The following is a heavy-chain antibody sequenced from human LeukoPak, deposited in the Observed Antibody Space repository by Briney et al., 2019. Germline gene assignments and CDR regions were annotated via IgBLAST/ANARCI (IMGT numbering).Heavy chain of an antibody. D-gene: IGHD6-19*01. CDR2: INWNGGST. J-gene: IGHJ5*02. V-gene: IGHV3-9*03. CDR1: GFTFDDYA. CDR3: AKGGIAVAGTWFDP. Sequence: GGSLRLSCAASGFTFDDYAMHWVRQAPGKGLEWVSGINWNGGSTGYADSVKGRFTISRDNARNSLYLQMNSLRAEDMALYYCAKGGIAVAGTWFDPWGQGTLVTVSS.